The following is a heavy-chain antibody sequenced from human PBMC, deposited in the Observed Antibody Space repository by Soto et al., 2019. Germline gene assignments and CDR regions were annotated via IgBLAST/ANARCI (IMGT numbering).Heavy chain of an antibody. D-gene: IGHD6-13*01. V-gene: IGHV1-46*04. CDR1: GYTFTSFY. CDR2: INPSGGIT. Sequence: QMQLVQSGAEVKRPGASVRVSCKSSGYTFTSFYIHWVRQATGQGLVWMGIINPSGGITNFARRLQGRVTMTRDMSTNTHYMELSSLTSDATAVYYCASSPAFSSSWYGIPPDPSHGMDVWGEGTTVTVSP. J-gene: IGHJ6*04. CDR3: ASSPAFSSSWYGIPPDPSHGMDV.